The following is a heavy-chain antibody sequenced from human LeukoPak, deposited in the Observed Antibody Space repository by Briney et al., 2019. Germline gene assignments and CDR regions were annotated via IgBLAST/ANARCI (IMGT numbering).Heavy chain of an antibody. V-gene: IGHV3-66*04. CDR2: IYSGGST. J-gene: IGHJ4*02. D-gene: IGHD2-2*01. Sequence: PGGSLRLSCAASGFTFYSYAMSWVRQAPGKGLEWVSVIYSGGSTYYADSVKGRFTISRDNSKNTLYLQMNSLRAEDTAVYYCARRLVGWGQGTLVTVSS. CDR1: GFTFYSYA. CDR3: ARRLVG.